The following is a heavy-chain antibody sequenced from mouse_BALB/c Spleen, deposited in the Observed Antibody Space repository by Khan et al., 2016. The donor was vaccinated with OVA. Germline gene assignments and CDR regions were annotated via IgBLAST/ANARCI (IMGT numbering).Heavy chain of an antibody. V-gene: IGHV1-81*01. CDR2: IYPGSGST. CDR3: ARSYDGAWFAY. D-gene: IGHD1-1*01. CDR1: GYTFTDYV. J-gene: IGHJ3*01. Sequence: HLQQSGPELVKPGASVKMSCKVSGYTFTDYVITWVKQRTGQGLEWIGEIYPGSGSTYYNEKFKGKATLTADKSSNTVNMQVSRLTSEDSAVYFCARSYDGAWFAYWGQGTLVTVSA.